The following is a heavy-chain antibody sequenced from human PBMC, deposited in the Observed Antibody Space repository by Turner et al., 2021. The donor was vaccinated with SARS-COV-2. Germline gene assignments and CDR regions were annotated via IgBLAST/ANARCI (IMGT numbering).Heavy chain of an antibody. D-gene: IGHD6-19*01. CDR2: IYSGDMT. Sequence: QMKLQESGPGLVKPSETLSLTCTVSGGSLNSYYWSWVRRPPGKGLEWIGYIYSGDMTRYNPSLRSRATISIDMSKNQFYLRLNSVSAADTALYYCARDSGWHIDYWGQGVLVTFSS. J-gene: IGHJ4*02. CDR3: ARDSGWHIDY. V-gene: IGHV4-59*03. CDR1: GGSLNSYY.